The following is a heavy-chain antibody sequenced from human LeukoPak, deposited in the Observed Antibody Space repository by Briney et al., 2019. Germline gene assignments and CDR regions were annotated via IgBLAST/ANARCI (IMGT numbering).Heavy chain of an antibody. CDR3: AHVSGLYSSGWAFDY. D-gene: IGHD6-19*01. CDR2: ISGSGGST. Sequence: PGGSLRLSCAASGFTFSNYAMSWVRQAPGKGLEWVSAISGSGGSTYYADSVKGRFTISRDNSKNTLYLQMNSLRAEDTAVYYCAHVSGLYSSGWAFDYWGQGTLVTVSS. J-gene: IGHJ4*02. CDR1: GFTFSNYA. V-gene: IGHV3-23*01.